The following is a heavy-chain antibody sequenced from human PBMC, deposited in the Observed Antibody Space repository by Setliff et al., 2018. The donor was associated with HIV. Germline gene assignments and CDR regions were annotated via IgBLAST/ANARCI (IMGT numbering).Heavy chain of an antibody. D-gene: IGHD6-13*01. Sequence: GGSLRLSCAASRFTFSSYAMSWVRQAPGKGLEWVSDISGSGGSTYYADSVKGRFTISRDNSKNTLYLQMNSLRAEDTAVYYCAKGPGYSSSWYYFNYWGQGTLVTVSS. CDR1: RFTFSSYA. CDR3: AKGPGYSSSWYYFNY. CDR2: ISGSGGST. V-gene: IGHV3-23*01. J-gene: IGHJ4*02.